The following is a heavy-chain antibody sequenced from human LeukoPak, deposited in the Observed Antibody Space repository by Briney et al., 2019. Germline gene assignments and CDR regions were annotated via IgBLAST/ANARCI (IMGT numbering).Heavy chain of an antibody. D-gene: IGHD2-15*01. CDR1: GDSVSNNNAA. V-gene: IGHV6-1*01. Sequence: SETLSLTCAISGDSVSNNNAAWNGIRQSPTRGLEWLGRTYYRSTWYHDYALSVQSRVTINPDTSKNQFSLQLNSVTPEDTAVYYCASGWALNVWGQGTVVTVSS. CDR2: TYYRSTWYH. CDR3: ASGWALNV. J-gene: IGHJ3*01.